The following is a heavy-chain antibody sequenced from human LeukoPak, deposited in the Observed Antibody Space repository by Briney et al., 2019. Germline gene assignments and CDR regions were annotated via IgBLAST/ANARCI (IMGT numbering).Heavy chain of an antibody. D-gene: IGHD3-22*01. CDR2: IYYSGST. CDR3: ARGFDSSGYYFDY. Sequence: SETLSLTCTVSGDSISSYYWSWIRQPPGKGLEWIGYIYYSGSTNYSPSLKSRVSISVDTSKNQFSLKLNSVTAADTAVYYCARGFDSSGYYFDYWGQGTLVTVSS. V-gene: IGHV4-59*01. CDR1: GDSISSYY. J-gene: IGHJ4*02.